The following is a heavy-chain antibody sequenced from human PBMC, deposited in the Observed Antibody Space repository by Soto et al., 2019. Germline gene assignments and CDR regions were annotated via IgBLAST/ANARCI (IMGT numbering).Heavy chain of an antibody. CDR1: RFTFNSYS. CDR3: ARRVTFDY. V-gene: IGHV3-48*01. CDR2: ISXRSSTT. J-gene: IGHJ4*02. D-gene: IGHD2-21*02. Sequence: XXPLRLSCAASRFTFNSYSMSWVRQAPGKGLAWXSYISXRSSTTYYEDXXKGRFNIXXDSAQNSVYMQMNRLRAEDTAVYYCARRVTFDYWGQETLVTASS.